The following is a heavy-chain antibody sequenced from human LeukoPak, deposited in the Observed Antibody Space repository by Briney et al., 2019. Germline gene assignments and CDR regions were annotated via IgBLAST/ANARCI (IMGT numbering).Heavy chain of an antibody. CDR3: ARVGPPAFVRGVPGAFDI. J-gene: IGHJ3*02. V-gene: IGHV4-59*01. Sequence: SETLSLTCTVSSGSISSYYWSWMRQPPGKGREWIGYIYYSGSTNYNPSLKSRVTISVDTSKNQFSLKLSSVTAAARAVYYCARVGPPAFVRGVPGAFDIWSQGTMVTVSS. CDR2: IYYSGST. D-gene: IGHD3-10*01. CDR1: SGSISSYY.